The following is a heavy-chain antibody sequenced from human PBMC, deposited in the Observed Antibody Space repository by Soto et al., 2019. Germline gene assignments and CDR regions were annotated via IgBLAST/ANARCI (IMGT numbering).Heavy chain of an antibody. D-gene: IGHD2-2*01. CDR1: GGSFSGYY. CDR3: ARGSKVPAATRTPNRVNWFDP. J-gene: IGHJ5*02. V-gene: IGHV4-34*01. CDR2: INHSGST. Sequence: PSETLSLTCAVYGGSFSGYYWSWIRQPPGKGLEWIGEINHSGSTNYSPSLKSRVTISVDTSKNQFSLKLSSVTAADTAVYYCARGSKVPAATRTPNRVNWFDPWGQGTLVTVSS.